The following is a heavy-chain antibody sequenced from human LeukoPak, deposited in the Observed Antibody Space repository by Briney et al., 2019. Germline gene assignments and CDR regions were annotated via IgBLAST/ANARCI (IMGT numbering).Heavy chain of an antibody. CDR2: ISSSSSTI. D-gene: IGHD3-10*01. Sequence: GGSLRLSCAASGFTFSSYSMNWVRQAPGKGLEWVSYISSSSSTIYYADSVKGRFTISRDNAKNSLYPQMNSLRAEDTAVYYCARDGGGGWFDPWGQGTLVTVSS. J-gene: IGHJ5*02. V-gene: IGHV3-48*04. CDR1: GFTFSSYS. CDR3: ARDGGGGWFDP.